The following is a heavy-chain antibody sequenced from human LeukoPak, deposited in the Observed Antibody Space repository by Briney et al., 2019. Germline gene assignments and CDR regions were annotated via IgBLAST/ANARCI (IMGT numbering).Heavy chain of an antibody. CDR2: ISGNGGNT. J-gene: IGHJ4*02. Sequence: GRSLRLSCAASGFTFSSYGMHWVRQAPGMGLEWVSVISGNGGNTHYADSVKGRFTISRDNSKNTLYLQMSSLRADDTAVYYCAKGGYCSSTSCPADYWGQGTLVTVSS. CDR1: GFTFSSYG. D-gene: IGHD2-2*01. V-gene: IGHV3-23*01. CDR3: AKGGYCSSTSCPADY.